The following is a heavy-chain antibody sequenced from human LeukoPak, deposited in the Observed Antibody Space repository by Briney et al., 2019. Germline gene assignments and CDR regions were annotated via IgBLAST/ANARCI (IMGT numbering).Heavy chain of an antibody. V-gene: IGHV2-5*01. CDR3: AHSRHPNYCSGCLYYFDY. CDR1: GFSLSTSGVG. J-gene: IGHJ4*02. CDR2: IYWNDDK. Sequence: ESGPTLVKPTQTLTLTCTFSGFSLSTSGVGVGWIRQPPGKALEWLALIYWNDDKRYSPSLKSRLTITKDTSKNQVVLTMTNMDPVDTATYYCAHSRHPNYCSGCLYYFDYWDQGTLVTVSS. D-gene: IGHD6-19*01.